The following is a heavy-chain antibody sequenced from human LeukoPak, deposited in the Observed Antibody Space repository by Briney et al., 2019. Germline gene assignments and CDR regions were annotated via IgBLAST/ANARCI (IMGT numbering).Heavy chain of an antibody. CDR1: GGSISSYY. V-gene: IGHV4-59*01. J-gene: IGHJ4*02. Sequence: PSETLSLTCTVSGGSISSYYCSSIRQPPGKGLELIGYISYSGSTNYNPSLKSRVTISVDTSKNQFSLKLSSVTAAETAVYYCARGRRRLEYYFAYWGQGTLVSVSS. CDR2: ISYSGST. D-gene: IGHD1-1*01. CDR3: ARGRRRLEYYFAY.